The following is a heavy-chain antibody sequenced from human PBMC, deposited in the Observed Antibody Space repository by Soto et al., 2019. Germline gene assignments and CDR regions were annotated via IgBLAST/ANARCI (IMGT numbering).Heavy chain of an antibody. CDR2: ISAHNGNT. CDR1: GYTFTSYG. J-gene: IGHJ4*02. D-gene: IGHD1-1*01. CDR3: ARGRYGDY. V-gene: IGHV1-18*01. Sequence: ASVKVACNASGYTFTSYGITWVRQAPGQGLEWMGWISAHNGNTDYAQKLQGRVIVTRDTSTSTAYMELRSLISDDTAVYYCARGRYGDYWGQGALVTV.